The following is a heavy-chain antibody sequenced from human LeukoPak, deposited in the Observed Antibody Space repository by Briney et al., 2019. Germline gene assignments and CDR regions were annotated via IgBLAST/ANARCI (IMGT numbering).Heavy chain of an antibody. J-gene: IGHJ5*02. D-gene: IGHD3-10*01. Sequence: AETLSLSRTVSGGSISINFWNWIRQPPGKGLEWIGYIYYSGSTNYNPSLKSRVTISVDTSKNQFSLKLNSVTAADTAVYYCARRHPWAGGLFDHWGQGTLVTVSS. CDR1: GGSISINF. CDR3: ARRHPWAGGLFDH. CDR2: IYYSGST. V-gene: IGHV4-59*08.